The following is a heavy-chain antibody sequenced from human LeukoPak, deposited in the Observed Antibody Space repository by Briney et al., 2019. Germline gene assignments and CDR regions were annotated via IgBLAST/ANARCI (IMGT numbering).Heavy chain of an antibody. V-gene: IGHV3-33*01. CDR1: GFTFNNYG. J-gene: IGHJ4*02. CDR3: ARERLYGTATNGPVDY. D-gene: IGHD2-8*01. Sequence: GGSLRLSCEASGFTFNNYGMRWVRQAPGKGLKWVATIWNEGKNKYYADSVKGRFSISRDNSKNTLSLQMNSLRAEDTAVYYCARERLYGTATNGPVDYWGQGTLVTVSS. CDR2: IWNEGKNK.